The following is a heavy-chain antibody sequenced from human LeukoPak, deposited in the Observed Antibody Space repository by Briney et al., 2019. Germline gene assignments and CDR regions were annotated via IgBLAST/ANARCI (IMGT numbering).Heavy chain of an antibody. J-gene: IGHJ4*02. CDR2: ISGSGGST. Sequence: GGSLRLSCAASGFTFSSYAMSWVRQAPGKGLEWVSAISGSGGSTYYADSVKGRFTISRDNSKNTLYLQMNSLRAEDTAVYYCAKDRLVGISGWYCFDYWGQGTLVTVSS. CDR1: GFTFSSYA. CDR3: AKDRLVGISGWYCFDY. V-gene: IGHV3-23*01. D-gene: IGHD6-19*01.